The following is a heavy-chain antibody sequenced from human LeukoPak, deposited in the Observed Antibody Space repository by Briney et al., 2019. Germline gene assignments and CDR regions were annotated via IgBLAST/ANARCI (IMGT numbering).Heavy chain of an antibody. CDR2: IYYSGST. Sequence: SGTLSLTCAVSGGSIRSGNWWSWVRQPPGKGLEWIGYIYYSGSTNYNPSLKSRVTISVDTSKNQFSLKLSSVTAADTAVYYCARGMNPDAFDIWGQGTMVTVSS. CDR1: GGSIRSGNW. CDR3: ARGMNPDAFDI. J-gene: IGHJ3*02. V-gene: IGHV4-4*02.